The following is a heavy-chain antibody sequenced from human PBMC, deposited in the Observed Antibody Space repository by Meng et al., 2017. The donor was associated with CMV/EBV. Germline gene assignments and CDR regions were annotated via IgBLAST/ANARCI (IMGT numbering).Heavy chain of an antibody. D-gene: IGHD7-27*01. CDR1: GDTSRTYA. CDR2: IIPFFHTT. CDR3: TRGANWGSPFDH. J-gene: IGHJ4*02. Sequence: SCQSSGDTSRTYALSWVCQAPGQGLEWMGGIIPFFHTTYYAQKFQDRVIFTSDEDTKTVYMELRSLRSEDTAVYFCTRGANWGSPFDHWGQGALVTVSS. V-gene: IGHV1-69*01.